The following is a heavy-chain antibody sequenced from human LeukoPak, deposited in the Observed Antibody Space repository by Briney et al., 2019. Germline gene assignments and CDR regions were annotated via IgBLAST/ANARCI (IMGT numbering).Heavy chain of an antibody. D-gene: IGHD5-24*01. CDR2: IFPSGGEI. Sequence: GGSLRLSCEASGFTFSTFAMIWVRQPPGKGLEWVSSIFPSGGEIHYADSVRGRFTISRDNSKSTLSLQMNSLRAEDTAVYYCARDVGWLQLEYWGQGTLVTVSS. J-gene: IGHJ4*02. CDR3: ARDVGWLQLEY. V-gene: IGHV3-23*01. CDR1: GFTFSTFA.